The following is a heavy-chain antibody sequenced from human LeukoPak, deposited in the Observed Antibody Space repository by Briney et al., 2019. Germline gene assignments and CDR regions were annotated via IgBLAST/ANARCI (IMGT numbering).Heavy chain of an antibody. CDR1: GYTLTYNN. D-gene: IGHD6-13*01. CDR3: ASGAGNGMQLVLAY. Sequence: ASVNVPCEASGYTLTYNNISWVRQAPGQGLEWMGWINPNSGGTNYAQKFQDRVTMTRDTSISTAYMELSRLRSDDTAVYYCASGAGNGMQLVLAYWGQGTLVTVSS. CDR2: INPNSGGT. J-gene: IGHJ4*02. V-gene: IGHV1-2*02.